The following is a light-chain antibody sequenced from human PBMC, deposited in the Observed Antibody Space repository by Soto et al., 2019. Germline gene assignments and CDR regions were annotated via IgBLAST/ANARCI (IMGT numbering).Light chain of an antibody. CDR3: QHYNNWPPWT. CDR1: QNVNSN. CDR2: GAS. Sequence: EVVMTQSPATLSVSPGERVTLSCRASQNVNSNLAWYQQKPGQPPRLLFFGASTRATGIPARFSGSGSGTEFTLTISSLQSEDFAVYYCQHYNNWPPWTFGQGTKVDIK. V-gene: IGKV3-15*01. J-gene: IGKJ1*01.